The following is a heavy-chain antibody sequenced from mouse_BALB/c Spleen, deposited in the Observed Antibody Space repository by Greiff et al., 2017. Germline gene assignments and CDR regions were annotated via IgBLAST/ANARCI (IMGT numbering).Heavy chain of an antibody. V-gene: IGHV14-3*02. CDR2: IDPANGNT. CDR3: ARWPHYYAMDY. Sequence: VQLQQSGVELVKPGASVKLSCTASGFNIKDTYMHWVKQRPEQGLEWIGRIDPANGNTKYDPKFQGKATITADTSSNTAYLQLSSLTSEDTAVYYCARWPHYYAMDYWGQGTSVTVSS. J-gene: IGHJ4*01. CDR1: GFNIKDTY.